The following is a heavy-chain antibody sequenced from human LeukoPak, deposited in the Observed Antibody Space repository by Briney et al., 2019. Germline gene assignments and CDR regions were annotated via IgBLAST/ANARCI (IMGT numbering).Heavy chain of an antibody. CDR3: ARRLSSWYNFGDY. CDR1: GFTFSSYA. J-gene: IGHJ4*02. V-gene: IGHV3-30-3*01. D-gene: IGHD6-13*01. CDR2: ISYDGSNK. Sequence: PGRSLRLSCAASGFTFSSYAMHWVRQAPGKGLEWVAVISYDGSNKFYADSVKGRFTISRDNSKNTLYLQMNSLRTEDTAVYYCARRLSSWYNFGDYWGQGALVTVSS.